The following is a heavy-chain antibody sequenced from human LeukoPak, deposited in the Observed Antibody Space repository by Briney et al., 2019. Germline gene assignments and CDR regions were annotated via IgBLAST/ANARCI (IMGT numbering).Heavy chain of an antibody. J-gene: IGHJ5*02. Sequence: SETLSLTCTVSGDSIINNYWAWIRQPAGKGPEWIGRIFSSGSTDYNRSLKSRVTISVDKSKNQISLKLTSVTAADTAGYYCARGVGAYNWFDPWGQGTLVTVSS. CDR1: GDSIINNY. CDR3: ARGVGAYNWFDP. CDR2: IFSSGST. D-gene: IGHD1-26*01. V-gene: IGHV4-4*07.